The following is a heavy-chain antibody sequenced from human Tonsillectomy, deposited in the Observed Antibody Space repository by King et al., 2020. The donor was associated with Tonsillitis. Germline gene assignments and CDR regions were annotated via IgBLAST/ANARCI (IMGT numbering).Heavy chain of an antibody. CDR3: ARERSLSPEWLMSPDAFDI. D-gene: IGHD3-3*01. J-gene: IGHJ3*02. CDR1: GFDFSSYR. CDR2: ITSSSSYT. V-gene: IGHV3-21*01. Sequence: VQLVESGGGLDKPGGSLRLSCAASGFDFSSYRMNWVRQAPGKGLEWVSSITSSSSYTYYADSVKGRVTISRDNAKNSLYLQMNSLRAEDTAVYYWARERSLSPEWLMSPDAFDIWGQGTMVTVSS.